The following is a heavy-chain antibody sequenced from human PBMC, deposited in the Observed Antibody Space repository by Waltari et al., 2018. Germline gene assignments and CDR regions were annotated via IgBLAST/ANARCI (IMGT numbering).Heavy chain of an antibody. D-gene: IGHD3-22*01. Sequence: QLQLQESGPGLVKPSETLSLPCTVSGGSISSSSYYWVWIRQPPGKGLELIGSIYYSGSTYYNPSLKSRVTISVDTSKNQFSLKLSSVTAADTAVYYCARTYYYDSSGYHHWGQGTLVTVSS. V-gene: IGHV4-39*07. J-gene: IGHJ5*02. CDR2: IYYSGST. CDR3: ARTYYYDSSGYHH. CDR1: GGSISSSSYY.